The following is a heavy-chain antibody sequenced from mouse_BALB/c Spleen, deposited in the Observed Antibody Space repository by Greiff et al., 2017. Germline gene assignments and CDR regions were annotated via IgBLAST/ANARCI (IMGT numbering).Heavy chain of an antibody. CDR1: GYSITSDYA. J-gene: IGHJ1*01. CDR3: ARGYYYGSSNWYFDV. V-gene: IGHV3-2*02. CDR2: ISYSGST. Sequence: VQLKESGPGLVKPSQSLSLTCTVTGYSITSDYAWNWIRQFPGNKLEWMGYISYSGSTSYNPSLKSRISITRDTSKNQFFLQLNSVTTEDTATYYCARGYYYGSSNWYFDVWGAGTTVTVSS. D-gene: IGHD1-1*01.